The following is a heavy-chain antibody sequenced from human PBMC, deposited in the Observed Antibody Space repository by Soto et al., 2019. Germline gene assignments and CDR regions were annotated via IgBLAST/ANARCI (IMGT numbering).Heavy chain of an antibody. J-gene: IGHJ2*01. V-gene: IGHV3-13*01. D-gene: IGHD1-1*01. CDR3: ARNPGIYDRYFAL. CDR1: GFTFSSYD. CDR2: IGTAGDT. Sequence: EVQLVESGGGLVQPGGSLRLSCAASGFTFSSYDMHWVRQSTGKGLDWVSAIGTAGDTYYPGSVKGRFTISRENAKNSLYLQMNSLRAGDPAVYYCARNPGIYDRYFALGGRGTLVTVSS.